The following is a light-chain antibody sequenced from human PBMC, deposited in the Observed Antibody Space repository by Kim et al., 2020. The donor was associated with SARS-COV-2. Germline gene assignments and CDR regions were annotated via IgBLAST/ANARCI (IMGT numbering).Light chain of an antibody. CDR2: AAS. V-gene: IGKV1-9*01. Sequence: ASVGTRVTITCLASQSISSYLAWYQQKPGKAPKLLIYAASALQSGGPSRFSGSGSGTDFTLTISSLQPEDFATYYCQQLNSYPWTFGQGTKVDIK. CDR3: QQLNSYPWT. J-gene: IGKJ1*01. CDR1: QSISSY.